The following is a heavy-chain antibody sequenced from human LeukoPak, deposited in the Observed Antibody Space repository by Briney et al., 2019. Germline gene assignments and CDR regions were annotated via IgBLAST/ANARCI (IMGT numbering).Heavy chain of an antibody. D-gene: IGHD3-22*01. CDR1: GGSFSGYY. CDR2: INHSGST. CDR3: ARSMYYYDSSGYYY. J-gene: IGHJ4*02. Sequence: SETLSLTCAVYGGSFSGYYWSRIHQPPGKGLEWIGEINHSGSTNYNPSLKSRVTISVDTSKNQFSLKLSSVTAADTAVYYCARSMYYYDSSGYYYWGQGTLVTVSS. V-gene: IGHV4-34*01.